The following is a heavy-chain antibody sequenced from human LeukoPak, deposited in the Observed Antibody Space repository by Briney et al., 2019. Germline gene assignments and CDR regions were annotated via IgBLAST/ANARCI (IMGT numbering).Heavy chain of an antibody. CDR3: ARMADYDRSGYDAFEI. J-gene: IGHJ3*02. CDR2: IYKSETT. V-gene: IGHV4-34*11. D-gene: IGHD3-22*01. CDR1: GGSFSGYY. Sequence: SETLSLTCAVYGGSFSGYYWSWIRQPPGKGLEWIGYIYKSETTNYNPSLTGRVTMSLDTPKNQISMKLRSVTAADTAVYYCARMADYDRSGYDAFEIWGLGTLVTVSS.